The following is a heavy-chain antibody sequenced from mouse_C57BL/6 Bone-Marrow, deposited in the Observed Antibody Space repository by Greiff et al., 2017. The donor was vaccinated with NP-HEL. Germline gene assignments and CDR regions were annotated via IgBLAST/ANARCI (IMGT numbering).Heavy chain of an antibody. V-gene: IGHV2-2*01. CDR2: IWRGGST. Sequence: VQLKESGPGLVQPSQSLSITCTVSGFSLTSYGVHWVRQSPGKGLEWLGVIWRGGSTDYNAAFISRLSISKDNSKSQVFFKMNSLQADDTAIYYCARGLPFAYWGQGTLVTVSA. J-gene: IGHJ3*01. CDR1: GFSLTSYG. CDR3: ARGLPFAY.